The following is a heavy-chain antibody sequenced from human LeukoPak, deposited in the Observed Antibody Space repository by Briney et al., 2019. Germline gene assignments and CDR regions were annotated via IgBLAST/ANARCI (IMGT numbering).Heavy chain of an antibody. CDR1: GFTFSSYT. J-gene: IGHJ4*02. D-gene: IGHD3-10*01. CDR3: AREQPPGVYFDY. Sequence: GGSLRLSCAASGFTFSSYTMNWVRQAPGKGVEWVSIIYTDGGTYYADSVKGRFTISRDNSKNTLYLQMNSLRADDTAVYYCAREQPPGVYFDYWGQGTLVTVSS. CDR2: IYTDGGT. V-gene: IGHV3-53*01.